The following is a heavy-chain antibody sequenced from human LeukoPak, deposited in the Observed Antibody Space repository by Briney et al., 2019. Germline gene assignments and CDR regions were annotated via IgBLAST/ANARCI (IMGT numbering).Heavy chain of an antibody. V-gene: IGHV4-39*07. CDR3: ARAAPTVDYYYMDV. Sequence: PSETLSLTCTVSGGSISSSSYYWGWIRQPPGKGLEWIGSIYYSGSTYYNPSLKSRVTISVDTSKNQFSLKLSSVTAADTAVYYCARAAPTVDYYYMDVWGKGTTVTISS. J-gene: IGHJ6*03. CDR1: GGSISSSSYY. CDR2: IYYSGST.